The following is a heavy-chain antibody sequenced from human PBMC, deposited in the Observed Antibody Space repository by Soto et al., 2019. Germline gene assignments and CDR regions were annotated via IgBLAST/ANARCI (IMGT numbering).Heavy chain of an antibody. J-gene: IGHJ4*02. CDR2: ISGDNGNT. D-gene: IGHD2-15*01. Sequence: TVRVSCQTSAYTFTNYAVSWVRQAPGQGLEWMGWISGDNGNTIYAQKFQGRVTMTTDTSTRKAYMELRSLRSDDTAAYYCATGLLGYCSGGSCYSDSWGQGTLVTVSS. CDR3: ATGLLGYCSGGSCYSDS. CDR1: AYTFTNYA. V-gene: IGHV1-18*01.